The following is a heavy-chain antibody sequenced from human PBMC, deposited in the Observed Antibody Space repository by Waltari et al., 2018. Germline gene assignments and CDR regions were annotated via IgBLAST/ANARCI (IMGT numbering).Heavy chain of an antibody. J-gene: IGHJ4*02. CDR2: IYYSGST. CDR1: GGSISSYY. Sequence: QVQLQESGPGLVKPSEILSLTCTVSGGSISSYYWSWIRQPPGKGLEWIGYIYYSGSTNYNPSLKSRVTISVDTSKNQFSLKLSSVTAADTAVYYCARKRRGSNVDFDYWGQGTLVTVSS. CDR3: ARKRRGSNVDFDY. D-gene: IGHD5-12*01. V-gene: IGHV4-59*01.